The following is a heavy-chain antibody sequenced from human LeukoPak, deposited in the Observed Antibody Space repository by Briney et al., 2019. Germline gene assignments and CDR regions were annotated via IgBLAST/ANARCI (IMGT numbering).Heavy chain of an antibody. CDR2: ITSGANT. CDR1: GFTFSTYA. CDR3: AKARAGDITAAFNY. D-gene: IGHD6-13*01. J-gene: IGHJ4*02. V-gene: IGHV3-23*01. Sequence: PGGSLRLSCAASGFTFSTYAMSWVRQAPGKGLEWVSGITSGANTYYADSVKGRFTIPRDNSENTLNLQMNSLRAEDTAIYYCAKARAGDITAAFNYWGQGTLVTVSS.